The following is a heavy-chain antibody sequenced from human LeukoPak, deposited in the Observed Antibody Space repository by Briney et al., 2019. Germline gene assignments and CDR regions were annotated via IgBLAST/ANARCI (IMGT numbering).Heavy chain of an antibody. CDR1: GGSFSGYY. J-gene: IGHJ5*02. V-gene: IGHV4-34*01. Sequence: SSETLSLTCAVYGGSFSGYYWSWIRQPPGKGLEWIGEINHSGSTNYNPSLKSRVTISVDTSKNQFSLKLSSVTAADTAVYYCARESRRFLEWLLRWFDPWGQGTLVTVSS. CDR3: ARESRRFLEWLLRWFDP. D-gene: IGHD3-3*01. CDR2: INHSGST.